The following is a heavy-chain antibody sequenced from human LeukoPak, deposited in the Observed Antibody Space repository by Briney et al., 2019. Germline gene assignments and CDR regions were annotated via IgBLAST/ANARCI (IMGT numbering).Heavy chain of an antibody. V-gene: IGHV3-21*01. D-gene: IGHD3-22*01. J-gene: IGHJ3*02. CDR2: ISSSSSYI. Sequence: GGSLRLSCAASGFTFSSYSMNWVRQAPGKGLEWVSSISSSSSYIYYADSVKGRFTISRDNAKNSLYLQMNSLRAEDTAVYYCARDFESLSDYYDSSGYNAFDIWGQGTMVTVSS. CDR3: ARDFESLSDYYDSSGYNAFDI. CDR1: GFTFSSYS.